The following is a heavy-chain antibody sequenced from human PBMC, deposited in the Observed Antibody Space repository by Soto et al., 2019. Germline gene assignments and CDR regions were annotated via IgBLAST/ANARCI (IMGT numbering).Heavy chain of an antibody. CDR1: GGTFSSYA. D-gene: IGHD3-22*01. CDR2: IIPIFGTA. J-gene: IGHJ4*02. Sequence: ASVKVSCKASGGTFSSYAISWVRQAPGQGLEWMGGIIPIFGTANYAQKFQGRVTITAXXXXSXXXMXLXXLRXEDTAVYYCARSSGYYSGTRYWGQGTLVTVS. V-gene: IGHV1-69*13. CDR3: ARSSGYYSGTRY.